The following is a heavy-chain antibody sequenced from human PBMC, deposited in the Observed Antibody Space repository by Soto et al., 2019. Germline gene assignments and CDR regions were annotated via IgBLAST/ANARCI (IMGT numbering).Heavy chain of an antibody. CDR1: GYSFTTFA. V-gene: IGHV1-3*01. CDR2: INAGNGNT. CDR3: ARIGRPISEAGRYYFYYGLDV. J-gene: IGHJ6*02. Sequence: QVHLVQSGAEMEKPGASVKVSCKASGYSFTTFAIHWVRQAPGQGLEWLGWINAGNGNTKSSQKFQGRVTLTSDPSATTAYMELSSLTSEDTAVYFCARIGRPISEAGRYYFYYGLDVWGQGTTVTVSS. D-gene: IGHD6-13*01.